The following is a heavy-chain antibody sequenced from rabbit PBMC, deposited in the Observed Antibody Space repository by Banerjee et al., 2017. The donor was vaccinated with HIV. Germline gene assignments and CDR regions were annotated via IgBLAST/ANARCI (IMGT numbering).Heavy chain of an antibody. CDR3: ARDLAGVIGWNFDL. Sequence: QQQLVESGGGLVKPGASLTLTCKASGFSFSGGYWICWVRQAPGKGLEWIGCIYTGSGATYYASWVNGRFTISRSTSLNTVDLKMTSLTAADTATYFCARDLAGVIGWNFDLWGQGTLVTVS. D-gene: IGHD4-1*01. J-gene: IGHJ4*01. V-gene: IGHV1S43*01. CDR2: IYTGSGAT. CDR1: GFSFSGGYW.